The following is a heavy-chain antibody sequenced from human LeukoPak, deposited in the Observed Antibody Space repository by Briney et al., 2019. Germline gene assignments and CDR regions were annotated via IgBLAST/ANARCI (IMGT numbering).Heavy chain of an antibody. CDR1: GGSIITYY. CDR3: ATTDRVAVTGTNYYYYYMDV. CDR2: IHTSGST. D-gene: IGHD6-19*01. V-gene: IGHV4-4*07. Sequence: KASETLSLTRTVSGGSIITYYWSWIRQPAGKGLEWIGRIHTSGSTNYNPSLKSRVSISVDTSKSQLSLKLTSVTAADTAVYYCATTDRVAVTGTNYYYYYMDVWGKGTTVTVSS. J-gene: IGHJ6*03.